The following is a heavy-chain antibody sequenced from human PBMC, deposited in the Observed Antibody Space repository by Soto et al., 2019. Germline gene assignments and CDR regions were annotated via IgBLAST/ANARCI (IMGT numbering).Heavy chain of an antibody. CDR2: IWHDRSNK. D-gene: IGHD3-22*01. V-gene: IGHV3-33*01. CDR3: ARDWSSGYSDI. Sequence: QVQLVESGGGVVQPGRSLRLSCTASGFTFSSYGIHWVRQAPGKGREGVALIWHDRSNKYYSDSVKGRFTISRDNSKNTLYLQMNSLRAEDTAVYYCARDWSSGYSDIWGQGTMVTVSS. CDR1: GFTFSSYG. J-gene: IGHJ3*02.